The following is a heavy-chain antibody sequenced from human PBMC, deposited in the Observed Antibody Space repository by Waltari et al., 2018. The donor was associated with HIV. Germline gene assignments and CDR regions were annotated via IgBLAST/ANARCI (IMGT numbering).Heavy chain of an antibody. J-gene: IGHJ6*02. CDR1: GFTARRNH. CDR2: IYSGGST. Sequence: EVQLVEYGGGLVQPGGSLRLSCAPTGFTARRNHMGWVGQAPGKGLEWVSVIYSGGSTYYADSVKGRFTISRDNSKNTLYLQMNSLRAEDTAVYYCARDYGGNSFYYYYAMDVWGQGTTVTVSS. D-gene: IGHD4-17*01. CDR3: ARDYGGNSFYYYYAMDV. V-gene: IGHV3-66*01.